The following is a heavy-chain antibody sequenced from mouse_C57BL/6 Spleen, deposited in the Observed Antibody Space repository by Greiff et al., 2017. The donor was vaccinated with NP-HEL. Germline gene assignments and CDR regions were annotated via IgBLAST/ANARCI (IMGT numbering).Heavy chain of an antibody. CDR1: GYSFTDYN. Sequence: VHVKQSGPELVKPGASVKISCKASGYSFTDYNMNWVKQSNGKSLEWIGVINPNYGTTSYNQKFKGKATLTVDQSSSTAYMQLNSLTSEDSAVYYCAGYYDYDEFAYWGQGTLVTVSA. CDR2: INPNYGTT. D-gene: IGHD2-4*01. CDR3: AGYYDYDEFAY. V-gene: IGHV1-39*01. J-gene: IGHJ3*01.